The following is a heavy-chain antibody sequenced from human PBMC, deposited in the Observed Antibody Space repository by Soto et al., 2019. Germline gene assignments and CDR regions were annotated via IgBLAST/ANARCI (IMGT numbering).Heavy chain of an antibody. CDR2: INAANGDT. Sequence: ASVKVSCKASGYTFASCPMDWVRQATGQGLEWMGWINAANGDTNYSQKFQGRVTITRDPSAITAYMELSSLRSEDTAMYFCARDWTHYGSSGPGDYLGQGTPGTVS. D-gene: IGHD3-22*01. CDR3: ARDWTHYGSSGPGDY. V-gene: IGHV1-3*01. CDR1: GYTFASCP. J-gene: IGHJ4*02.